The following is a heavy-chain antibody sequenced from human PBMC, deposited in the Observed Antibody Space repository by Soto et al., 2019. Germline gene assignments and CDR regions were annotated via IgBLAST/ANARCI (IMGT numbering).Heavy chain of an antibody. CDR3: TKANRYCSGANCFTFDY. CDR1: GFTFSNYA. J-gene: IGHJ4*02. Sequence: TGGSLRLSCTASGFTFSNYAMSWVRQAPGKGLEWVSTFSNGGGGTYYADSVKGRFTISRDNSKNTLSLQMNSLRAEDTAVYYCTKANRYCSGANCFTFDYWGLGTLVTVSS. CDR2: FSNGGGGT. V-gene: IGHV3-23*01. D-gene: IGHD2-15*01.